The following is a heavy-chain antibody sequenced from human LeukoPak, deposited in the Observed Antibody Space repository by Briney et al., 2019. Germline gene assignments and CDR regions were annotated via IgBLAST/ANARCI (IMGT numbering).Heavy chain of an antibody. V-gene: IGHV1-18*01. CDR2: ISADKVNT. CDR1: GYTFTSYG. D-gene: IGHD1-26*01. CDR3: ARGTRGRGDWYFDL. J-gene: IGHJ2*01. Sequence: ASVKVSCKASGYTFTSYGFSWVRQAPGQGHEWMAWISADKVNTNYAQKLQGRVTMSADTSTSTAYMELRSLTSDDTAVYYCARGTRGRGDWYFDLWGRGTLVTVSS.